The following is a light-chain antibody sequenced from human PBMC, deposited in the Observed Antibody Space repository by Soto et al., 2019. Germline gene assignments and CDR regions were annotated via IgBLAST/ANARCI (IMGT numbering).Light chain of an antibody. CDR2: KAS. V-gene: IGKV1-5*03. CDR1: QSISSW. Sequence: DIPMTQSPSTLSASVGDRVTITCRASQSISSWLAWYQQKPGKAPKLLIHKASSLESGVPSRFSGSGSGTEFTLTISSLQPDDFATYYCQQFNSALGITFGQGTRLEIK. J-gene: IGKJ5*01. CDR3: QQFNSALGIT.